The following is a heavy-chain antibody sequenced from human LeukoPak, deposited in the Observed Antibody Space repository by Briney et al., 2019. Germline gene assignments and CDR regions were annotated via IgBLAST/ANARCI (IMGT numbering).Heavy chain of an antibody. J-gene: IGHJ4*02. Sequence: SETLSLTCTVSGGSISSSSYYWGWIRQPPGKGLEWIGSIYYSGSTYYNPSLKSRVTISVDTSKNQFSLKLSSVTAADTAVYYCARARTSTWYYFDFWGQGGLVTVSS. CDR2: IYYSGST. CDR1: GGSISSSSYY. CDR3: ARARTSTWYYFDF. D-gene: IGHD6-13*01. V-gene: IGHV4-39*07.